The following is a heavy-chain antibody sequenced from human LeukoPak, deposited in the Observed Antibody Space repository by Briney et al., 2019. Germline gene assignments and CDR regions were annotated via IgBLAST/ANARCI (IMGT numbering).Heavy chain of an antibody. J-gene: IGHJ4*02. CDR1: GFTFSSRW. D-gene: IGHD4-23*01. Sequence: GGSLRLSCAASGFTFSSRWMGWVRQAPGKGLEWVASIKGDGSEKKYVDSVRGRFTISRDNNRKSVYLQMSSLRAEDTAVFYCARDTSYAGNSDPFDYWGQGTLVTVSS. CDR2: IKGDGSEK. V-gene: IGHV3-7*01. CDR3: ARDTSYAGNSDPFDY.